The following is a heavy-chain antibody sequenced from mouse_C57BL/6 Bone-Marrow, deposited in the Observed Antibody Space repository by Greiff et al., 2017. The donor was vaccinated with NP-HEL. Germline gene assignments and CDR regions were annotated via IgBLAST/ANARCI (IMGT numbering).Heavy chain of an antibody. CDR1: GFTFSSYA. V-gene: IGHV5-9-1*02. D-gene: IGHD1-1*02. CDR3: TRDGGGWFAY. CDR2: ISSGGDYI. J-gene: IGHJ3*01. Sequence: EVQGVESGEGLVKPGGSLKLSCAASGFTFSSYAMSWVRQTPEKRLEWVAYISSGGDYIYYADTVKGRFPISRDNARNTLYLQMSSLKSEDTAMYYGTRDGGGWFAYWGQGTLVTVSA.